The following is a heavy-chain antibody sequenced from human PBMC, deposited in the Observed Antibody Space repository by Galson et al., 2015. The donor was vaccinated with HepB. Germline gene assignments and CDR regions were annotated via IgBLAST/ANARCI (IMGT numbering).Heavy chain of an antibody. CDR1: GYSFTSYW. CDR2: IYPVDSDS. D-gene: IGHD3-10*01. J-gene: IGHJ4*02. V-gene: IGHV5-51*03. CDR3: ARASGNDYNPYHFES. Sequence: QSGAEVKKPGESLKISCKGSGYSFTSYWIGWVRQMPGKGLEWMGVIYPVDSDSRYSPSFQGQVTISADKSISTAYLQWSSLKASDTAMYYCARASGNDYNPYHFESWGQGTLVTVSS.